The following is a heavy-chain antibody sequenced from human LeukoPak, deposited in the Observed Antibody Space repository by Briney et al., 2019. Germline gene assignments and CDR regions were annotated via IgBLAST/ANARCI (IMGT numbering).Heavy chain of an antibody. J-gene: IGHJ4*02. CDR2: IIPILGIA. CDR1: GGTFSSYA. D-gene: IGHD4-23*01. CDR3: ARFSYGGSERSFDY. V-gene: IGHV1-69*04. Sequence: SVKVSCKASGGTFSSYAISWVRQAPGQGLEGMGRIIPILGIANYAQKFQGRVTITADKSTSTAYMELSSLRSEDTAVYYCARFSYGGSERSFDYWGQGTLVTVSS.